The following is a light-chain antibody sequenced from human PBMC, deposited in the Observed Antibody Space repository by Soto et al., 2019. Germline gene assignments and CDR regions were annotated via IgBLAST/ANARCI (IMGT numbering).Light chain of an antibody. CDR2: GAS. V-gene: IGKV3-20*01. CDR1: QSVSSSY. Sequence: EIVLTQSPGTLSLSPGERATLSCRASQSVSSSYLAWYQQKPGQAPRLLIYGASSRATGIPDRFSGSGSGTDLTLTISRLEPEDFAVYYCKQYCSSPRTLGQGTKLEIK. J-gene: IGKJ2*01. CDR3: KQYCSSPRT.